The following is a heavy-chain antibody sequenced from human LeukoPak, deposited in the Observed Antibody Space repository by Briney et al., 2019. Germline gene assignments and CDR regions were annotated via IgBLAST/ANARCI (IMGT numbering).Heavy chain of an antibody. V-gene: IGHV4-30-2*01. CDR1: GGSISSGGYY. D-gene: IGHD2-15*01. CDR3: ARTAATLIDAFDI. Sequence: PSETLSLTCTVSGGSISSGGYYWSWIRQPPGKGLEWIGYIYHSGSTYHNPSLKSRVTISVDRSKNQFSLKLSSVTAADTAVYYCARTAATLIDAFDIWGQGTMVTVSS. J-gene: IGHJ3*02. CDR2: IYHSGST.